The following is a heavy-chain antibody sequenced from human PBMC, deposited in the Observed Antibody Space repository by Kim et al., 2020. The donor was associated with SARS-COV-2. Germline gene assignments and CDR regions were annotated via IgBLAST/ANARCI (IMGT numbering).Heavy chain of an antibody. CDR1: GFNFKDYY. Sequence: GGSLRLSCTASGFNFKDYYMSWLRQAPGKGLEWISFINSISNFRNYADSVKGRFSVSRDNAKNSLYLEMNNLQAEDTAIYYCARVDAGSGSHYYFNAFDGWGRGTTLTVSS. V-gene: IGHV3-11*05. J-gene: IGHJ6*02. CDR3: ARVDAGSGSHYYFNAFDG. D-gene: IGHD3-10*01. CDR2: INSISNFR.